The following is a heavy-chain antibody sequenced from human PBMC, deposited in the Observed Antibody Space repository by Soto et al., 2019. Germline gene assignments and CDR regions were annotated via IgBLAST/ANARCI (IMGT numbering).Heavy chain of an antibody. D-gene: IGHD3-10*01. V-gene: IGHV3-49*03. J-gene: IGHJ6*02. CDR1: GFTFGDYA. CDR2: IRSKAYGGTT. CDR3: TRERAYYYGSGSIYYYYGMDV. Sequence: GGSLRLSCTASGFTFGDYAMSWFRQAPGKGLEWVGFIRSKAYGGTTEYAASVKGRFTISRDDSKSIAYLQMNSLKTEDTAVYYCTRERAYYYGSGSIYYYYGMDVWGQGTTVTVSS.